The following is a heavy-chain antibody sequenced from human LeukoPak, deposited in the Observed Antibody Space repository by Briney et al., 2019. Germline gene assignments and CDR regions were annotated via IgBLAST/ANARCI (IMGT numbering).Heavy chain of an antibody. D-gene: IGHD1-26*01. Sequence: GGSLRLSCAVSGLTFSSYSMNWVRQAPGKGLEWVSSISSSSSYIYYADSVKGRFTISRDNAKNSMYLQMNSLRAEDTAVYYCAREFDGSASGAGYWGQGTLVTVSS. CDR2: ISSSSSYI. V-gene: IGHV3-21*01. J-gene: IGHJ4*02. CDR3: AREFDGSASGAGY. CDR1: GLTFSSYS.